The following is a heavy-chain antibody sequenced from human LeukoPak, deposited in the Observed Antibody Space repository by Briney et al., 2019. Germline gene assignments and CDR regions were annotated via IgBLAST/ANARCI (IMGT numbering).Heavy chain of an antibody. J-gene: IGHJ4*02. CDR1: GFTFSRDW. D-gene: IGHD6-25*01. CDR3: TTGSSYSGLDN. Sequence: GGSLRLSCAASGFTFSRDWMHWVRQGPGKGLEWVGRIKSQRDGGTIDYAAPVKGRFTISRDDSKNTLYLQMNSLKIEDTAVYYCTTGSSYSGLDNWGQGALLTVPS. CDR2: IKSQRDGGTI. V-gene: IGHV3-15*01.